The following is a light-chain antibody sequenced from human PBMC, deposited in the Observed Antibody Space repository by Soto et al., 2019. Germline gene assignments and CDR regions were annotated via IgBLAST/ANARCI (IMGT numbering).Light chain of an antibody. Sequence: QSALTQPASVSGSPGQSIAISSTGTSSDVGTYDYVSWYQQYPDKAPKLIIYEVTQRPSGVSNRFSGSKSGNTASLTISGLQAEDEADYYCSSHTSVNTRVFGTGTKLTVL. V-gene: IGLV2-14*01. J-gene: IGLJ1*01. CDR1: SSDVGTYDY. CDR2: EVT. CDR3: SSHTSVNTRV.